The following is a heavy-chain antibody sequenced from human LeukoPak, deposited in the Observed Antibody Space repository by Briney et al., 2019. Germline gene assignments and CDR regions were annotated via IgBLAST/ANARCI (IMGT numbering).Heavy chain of an antibody. J-gene: IGHJ4*02. CDR3: ARDPADDYYDSSGPLDY. CDR2: INPNSGGT. V-gene: IGHV1-2*02. CDR1: GYTFTGYF. Sequence: ASVKVSCKASGYTFTGYFMHWVRQAPGQGLEWVGWINPNSGGTNYAQKFQGRVTMTRDTSISTAYMELSRLRSDDTAVYYCARDPADDYYDSSGPLDYWGQGTLVTVSS. D-gene: IGHD3-22*01.